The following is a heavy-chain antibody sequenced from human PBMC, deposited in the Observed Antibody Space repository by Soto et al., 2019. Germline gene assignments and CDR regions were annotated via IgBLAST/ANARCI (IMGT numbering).Heavy chain of an antibody. CDR2: IIPIFGSA. CDR1: GGTFSSYP. Sequence: QVQLVQSGAEVKNPGSSVKVSCKASGGTFSSYPISWVRQAPGQGLEWMGGIIPIFGSANYAQKFQGRVTITADKSTSTVYMELSSLRSEDTAIYYCARVVEMATTYFDYWGQGALVTVSS. D-gene: IGHD2-15*01. CDR3: ARVVEMATTYFDY. V-gene: IGHV1-69*06. J-gene: IGHJ4*02.